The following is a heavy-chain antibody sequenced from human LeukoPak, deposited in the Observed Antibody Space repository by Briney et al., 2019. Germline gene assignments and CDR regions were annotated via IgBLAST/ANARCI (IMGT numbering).Heavy chain of an antibody. CDR2: ISSSSSYI. Sequence: GGSLRLSCAASGFTFSSYSMNWVRQAPGKGLEWVSSISSSSSYIYYADSVKGRFTISGDNAKNSLYLQMNSLRAEDTAVYYCARAPYYYYDSSGYYYFDYWGQGTLVTVSS. CDR3: ARAPYYYYDSSGYYYFDY. V-gene: IGHV3-21*01. CDR1: GFTFSSYS. D-gene: IGHD3-22*01. J-gene: IGHJ4*02.